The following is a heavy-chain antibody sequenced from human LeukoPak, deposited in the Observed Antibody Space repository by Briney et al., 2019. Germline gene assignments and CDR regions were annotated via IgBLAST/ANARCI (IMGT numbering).Heavy chain of an antibody. D-gene: IGHD3-10*02. Sequence: GGSLRLSCAASGFTFSNYGMHWVRQTPGKGLEWVALISSDGSKNIYADSVKGRFTISRDNSKNTVYLQMNSLRAEDTAVYYCVKGLIQTTMSYSVDYWGQGALVTVSS. CDR1: GFTFSNYG. V-gene: IGHV3-30*18. J-gene: IGHJ4*02. CDR2: ISSDGSKN. CDR3: VKGLIQTTMSYSVDY.